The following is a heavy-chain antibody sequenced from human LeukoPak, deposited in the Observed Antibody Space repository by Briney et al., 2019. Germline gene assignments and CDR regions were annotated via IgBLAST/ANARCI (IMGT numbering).Heavy chain of an antibody. D-gene: IGHD3-22*01. J-gene: IGHJ4*02. Sequence: PSETLSLTCTVSGGPISSNSYYWGWIRQPPGKGLEWIGNIYYSGSTFHNPSLKSRVTIFVDTSKNQFSLKLSSVTAADTAVYYCARQSNYYASSGYDYYFDYWGQGTLVTVSS. CDR2: IYYSGST. CDR1: GGPISSNSYY. V-gene: IGHV4-39*01. CDR3: ARQSNYYASSGYDYYFDY.